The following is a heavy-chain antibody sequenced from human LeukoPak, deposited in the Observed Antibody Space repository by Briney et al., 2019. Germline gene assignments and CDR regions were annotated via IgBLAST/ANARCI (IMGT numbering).Heavy chain of an antibody. V-gene: IGHV3-48*01. J-gene: IGHJ3*02. D-gene: IGHD6-6*01. Sequence: GGSLRLSCAASGFSFSSSGMNWVRQAPGKGLEWVSYIDTSSTTKNYADSVKGRFTISRDNAKNSLYLQMNSLRAEDTAVYYCARDRGAARAFDIWGQGTMVTVSS. CDR2: IDTSSTTK. CDR3: ARDRGAARAFDI. CDR1: GFSFSSSG.